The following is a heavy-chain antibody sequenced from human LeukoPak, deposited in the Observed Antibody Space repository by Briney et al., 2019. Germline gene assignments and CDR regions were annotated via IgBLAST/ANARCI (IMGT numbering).Heavy chain of an antibody. CDR3: ARGDDSGYYDYFDY. V-gene: IGHV3-53*01. D-gene: IGHD3-22*01. CDR1: GFTVDSNY. Sequence: GGSLRLSCAASGFTVDSNYLSWVRQAPGKGLEWVSTIYTGANTYYAASVKGRFTISRDFSKNTVFLHMNSLRAEDTAMYYCARGDDSGYYDYFDYWGQGALVTVSS. J-gene: IGHJ4*02. CDR2: IYTGANT.